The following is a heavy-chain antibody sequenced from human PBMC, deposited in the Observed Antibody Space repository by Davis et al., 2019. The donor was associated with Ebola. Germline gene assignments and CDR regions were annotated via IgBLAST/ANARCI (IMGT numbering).Heavy chain of an antibody. V-gene: IGHV1-2*06. Sequence: AASVKVSCKASGYTFTGYYMHWVRQAPGQGLEWMGRINPNSGGTNYAQKFQGRVTMTRDTSISTAYMELSRLRSDDTAVYYCARDLSPRFAIVVVPAAMDYWGQGTLVTVSS. CDR2: INPNSGGT. D-gene: IGHD2-2*01. J-gene: IGHJ4*02. CDR1: GYTFTGYY. CDR3: ARDLSPRFAIVVVPAAMDY.